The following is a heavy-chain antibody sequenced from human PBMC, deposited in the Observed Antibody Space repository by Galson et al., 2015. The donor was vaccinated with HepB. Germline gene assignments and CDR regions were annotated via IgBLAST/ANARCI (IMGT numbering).Heavy chain of an antibody. CDR2: ISGSGGST. CDR3: AKDPKQWLVRPQLGDY. Sequence: SLRLSCAASGFTFSSYAMSWVRQAPGKGLEWVSAISGSGGSTYYADSVKGRFTISRDNSKNTLYLQMNSLRAEDTAVYYCAKDPKQWLVRPQLGDYWGQGTLVTVSS. V-gene: IGHV3-23*01. J-gene: IGHJ4*02. CDR1: GFTFSSYA. D-gene: IGHD6-19*01.